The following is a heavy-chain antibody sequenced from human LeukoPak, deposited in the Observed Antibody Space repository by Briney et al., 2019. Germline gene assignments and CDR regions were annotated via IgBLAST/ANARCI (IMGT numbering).Heavy chain of an antibody. V-gene: IGHV3-11*04. CDR2: ISSSGSTI. CDR3: ARSRIAAASPVGY. CDR1: GFTLGDYY. D-gene: IGHD6-13*01. Sequence: PGGSLRLSCAASGFTLGDYYMSWIRQAPGKGLEWVSYISSSGSTIYYADSVKGRFTISRDNAKNSLYLQMNSLRAEDTAVYYCARSRIAAASPVGYWGQGTLVTVSS. J-gene: IGHJ4*02.